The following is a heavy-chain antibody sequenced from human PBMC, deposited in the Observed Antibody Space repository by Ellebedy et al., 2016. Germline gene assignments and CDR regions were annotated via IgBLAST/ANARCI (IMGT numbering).Heavy chain of an antibody. D-gene: IGHD2-15*01. V-gene: IGHV4-59*01. CDR2: IYHTGGI. CDR1: GGSMSPYY. J-gene: IGHJ4*02. CDR3: ARKRDGSYIDY. Sequence: SETLSLTXSVSGGSMSPYYWNWIRQPPGMRLEWLGCIYHTGGINYNPSLKSRVTISVDTSKNQFSLTLSSVSAADTAVYYCARKRDGSYIDYWGQGTLVTVSS.